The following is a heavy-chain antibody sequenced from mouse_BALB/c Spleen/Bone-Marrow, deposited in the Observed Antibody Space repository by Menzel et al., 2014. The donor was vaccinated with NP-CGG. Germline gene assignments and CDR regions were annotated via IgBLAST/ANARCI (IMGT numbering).Heavy chain of an antibody. V-gene: IGHV5-12-1*01. D-gene: IGHD2-14*01. CDR2: ISSGGGST. Sequence: EVKLMESGGGLVKPGGSLKLSCAASGFAFSSYDMSWVRQTPEKRLEWVAYISSGGGSTYYPDTVKGRFTISRDNAKSTLYLQMSSLKSEDTAMYYCARLPSYYRYEDAYWGQGTLVSVSA. CDR1: GFAFSSYD. J-gene: IGHJ3*01. CDR3: ARLPSYYRYEDAY.